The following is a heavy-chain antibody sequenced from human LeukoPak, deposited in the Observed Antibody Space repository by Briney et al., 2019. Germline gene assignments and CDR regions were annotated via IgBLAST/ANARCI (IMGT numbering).Heavy chain of an antibody. V-gene: IGHV3-21*01. Sequence: PGGSLRLSCAASGFTFSTYTMNWVRQAPGKGLEWVSSISSRSDLIYYADSVKGRFTISRDNAKNSLYLQMNSLRAEDTAVYYCARDSVLHSWFDPWGQGTLVTVSS. CDR3: ARDSVLHSWFDP. D-gene: IGHD3-10*01. J-gene: IGHJ5*02. CDR2: ISSRSDLI. CDR1: GFTFSTYT.